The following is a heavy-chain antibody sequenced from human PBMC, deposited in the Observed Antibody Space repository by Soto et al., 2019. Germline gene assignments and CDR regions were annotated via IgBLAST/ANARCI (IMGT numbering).Heavy chain of an antibody. V-gene: IGHV2-70*01. Sequence: GFSLSTSGMCVSWIRQPPGKALEWLALIDWDDDKYYSTSLKTRLTISKDTSKNQVVLTMTNMDPVDTATYYCARIECGSGENWFDPWGQGTLVTVSS. CDR3: ARIECGSGENWFDP. J-gene: IGHJ5*02. D-gene: IGHD3-10*01. CDR1: GFSLSTSGMC. CDR2: IDWDDDK.